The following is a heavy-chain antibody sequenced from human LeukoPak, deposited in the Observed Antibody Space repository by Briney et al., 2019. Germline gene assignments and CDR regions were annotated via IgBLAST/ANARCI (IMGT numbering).Heavy chain of an antibody. D-gene: IGHD2-21*02. CDR3: AKDTSWCGGDCPAADYYYGMDV. J-gene: IGHJ6*02. CDR1: GFTFDDYA. Sequence: GGSLRLSCAASGFTFDDYAMHWVRQAPGKGLEWVSGISWNSGSIGYADSVKGRFTISRDNAKNSLYLQMNSLRAEDTALYYCAKDTSWCGGDCPAADYYYGMDVWGQGTTVTVSS. CDR2: ISWNSGSI. V-gene: IGHV3-9*01.